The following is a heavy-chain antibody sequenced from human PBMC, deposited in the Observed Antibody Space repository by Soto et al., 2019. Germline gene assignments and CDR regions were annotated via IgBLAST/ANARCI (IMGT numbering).Heavy chain of an antibody. Sequence: QVQLVQSGAEVKKPGASVKVSCKASGYYFTSYGISWVRQAPGQGLEWMGWISAYNGNTNYAQNLQGRVTMTTDTSTSTAYMELRSRRSDDTAVYYCARDHCSSSSCYSAVDYWGQGTLVTVSS. CDR2: ISAYNGNT. J-gene: IGHJ4*02. CDR1: GYYFTSYG. V-gene: IGHV1-18*04. D-gene: IGHD2-2*02. CDR3: ARDHCSSSSCYSAVDY.